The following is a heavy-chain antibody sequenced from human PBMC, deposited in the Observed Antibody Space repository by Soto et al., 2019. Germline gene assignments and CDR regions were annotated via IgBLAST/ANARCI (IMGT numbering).Heavy chain of an antibody. V-gene: IGHV4-31*03. CDR1: GGSISSGGYY. CDR3: AREEEEASRDV. CDR2: IYYSGST. J-gene: IGHJ6*02. Sequence: QVQLQESGPGLVKPSQTLSLTCTVSGGSISSGGYYWSWIRQHPGKGLEWIGYIYYSGSTYYNPSLMSRVTISVDTSKNQFSLNLSSVTAADTAVYYCAREEEEASRDVWGQGTTVTVSS.